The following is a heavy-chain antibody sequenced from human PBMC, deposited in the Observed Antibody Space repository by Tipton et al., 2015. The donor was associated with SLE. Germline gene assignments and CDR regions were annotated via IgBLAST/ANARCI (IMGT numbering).Heavy chain of an antibody. CDR1: GGSLSGYY. V-gene: IGHV4-34*01. CDR3: ARDLESSSFDY. CDR2: INHSGST. D-gene: IGHD6-13*01. J-gene: IGHJ4*02. Sequence: LRLSCAVYGGSLSGYYWSWIRQPPGKGLEWIGEINHSGSTNYNPSLKSRVTISVDTSKNQFSLKLSSVTAADTAVYYCARDLESSSFDYWGQGTLVTVSS.